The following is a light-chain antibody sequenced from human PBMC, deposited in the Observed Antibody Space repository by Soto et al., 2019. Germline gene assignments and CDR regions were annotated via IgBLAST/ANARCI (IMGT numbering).Light chain of an antibody. V-gene: IGLV2-14*01. CDR1: SSDVGCYNY. CDR3: SSYTSSSTVV. J-gene: IGLJ2*01. CDR2: DVS. Sequence: QSALTQPASVSGSPGQSITISCTGTSSDVGCYNYFSWYQQHPGTAPKLMIYDVSNRPSGVSNRFSGSKSGNTATLTISGLPSEDEADYYISSYTSSSTVVFGGGTKRTVL.